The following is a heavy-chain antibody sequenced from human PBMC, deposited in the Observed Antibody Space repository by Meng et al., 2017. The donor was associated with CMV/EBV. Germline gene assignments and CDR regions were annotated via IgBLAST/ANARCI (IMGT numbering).Heavy chain of an antibody. D-gene: IGHD6-19*01. CDR1: GYTFTGYY. Sequence: ASVKVSCKASGYTFTGYYMHWVRQAPGQGLEWMGWINPNSGGTNYAQKFQGRVTMTRDTSISTAYMELSRLRSDDTAVYYRARDGSGFLTPFDYWGQGTLVTVSS. V-gene: IGHV1-2*02. CDR2: INPNSGGT. CDR3: ARDGSGFLTPFDY. J-gene: IGHJ4*02.